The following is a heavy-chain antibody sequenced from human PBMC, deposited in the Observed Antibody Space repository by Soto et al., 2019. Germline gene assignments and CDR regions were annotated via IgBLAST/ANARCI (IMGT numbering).Heavy chain of an antibody. V-gene: IGHV3-23*01. CDR1: GFTFSGYA. Sequence: EVQLLESGGGLVQPGGSLRLSCAASGFTFSGYAMNWVRQAPGKGLEWVSVISGSDGSTYYADSVKGRFTISRDNSKNTVYLKMNSLRAEDTAVYYCGKLGSGSCYSYAEYRGQGTLVTVSS. D-gene: IGHD2-15*01. J-gene: IGHJ4*02. CDR3: GKLGSGSCYSYAEY. CDR2: ISGSDGST.